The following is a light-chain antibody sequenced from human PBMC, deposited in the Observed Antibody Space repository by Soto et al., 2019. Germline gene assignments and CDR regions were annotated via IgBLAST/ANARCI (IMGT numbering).Light chain of an antibody. V-gene: IGKV2-30*01. Sequence: DVVMTQSPLSLPVTLGQPASISCRSXXXXXXXXXXXXXSWFQQRPGQSPRRLIYKVSNRDSGVPDRFSGSGSGTDFTLKISRVXAEDVGVYYCMQGTHWPPYTFGQGTKLEIK. CDR3: MQGTHWPPYT. CDR2: KVS. J-gene: IGKJ2*01. CDR1: XXXXXXXXXXX.